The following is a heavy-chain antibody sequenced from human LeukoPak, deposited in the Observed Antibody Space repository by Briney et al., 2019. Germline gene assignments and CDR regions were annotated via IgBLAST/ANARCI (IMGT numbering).Heavy chain of an antibody. J-gene: IGHJ5*02. V-gene: IGHV1-2*02. D-gene: IGHD6-6*01. CDR2: INSDSGGT. CDR1: GYTFTGDF. CDR3: ARGNIATRRGENWFDP. Sequence: ASVKVSCKASGYTFTGDFIHWVRQAPGQGLEWMGWINSDSGGTNYARKFQGRVTMTRDTSISTAYMELSSLRSEDTAVFYCARGNIATRRGENWFDPWGQGTLVTVSS.